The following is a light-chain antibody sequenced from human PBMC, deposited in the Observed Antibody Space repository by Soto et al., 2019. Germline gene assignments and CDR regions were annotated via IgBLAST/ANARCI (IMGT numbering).Light chain of an antibody. V-gene: IGKV3-20*01. CDR3: HQYGSSPRN. J-gene: IGKJ5*01. Sequence: EIVMTQSPATLSVSPGERATLSCRASQSVSSNLAWYQQKPGQAPRLLIYGASTRAAGIPDRFSGSGSGTDFTLTISSLEPEDFAVYYCHQYGSSPRNFGQGTRLEIK. CDR1: QSVSSN. CDR2: GAS.